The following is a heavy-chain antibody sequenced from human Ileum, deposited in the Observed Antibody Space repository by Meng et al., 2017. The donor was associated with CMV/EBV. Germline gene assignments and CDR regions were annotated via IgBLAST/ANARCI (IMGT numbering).Heavy chain of an antibody. J-gene: IGHJ4*02. CDR2: IIPILGLT. CDR3: ATEGNSGSLDY. CDR1: GGTFS. Sequence: SVKVSCKASGGTFSISWVRQAPGQGLEWMGRIIPILGLTRYAQKFQDRVTITADKSTNTVYMELSSLRSEDTAVYYCATEGNSGSLDYWGQGTPVTVSS. V-gene: IGHV1-69*04. D-gene: IGHD1-26*01.